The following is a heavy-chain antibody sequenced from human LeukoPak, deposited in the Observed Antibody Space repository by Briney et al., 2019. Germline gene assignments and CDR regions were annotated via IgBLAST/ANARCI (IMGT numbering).Heavy chain of an antibody. CDR3: ARGNYDFWSGYSAYYNWFDP. CDR1: GGSISSYY. J-gene: IGHJ5*02. Sequence: PSETLSLTCTVSGGSISSYYWSWIRQPPGKGLEWIGYIYYSGSTNYNPSLKSRVTISVDTSKNQFSLKLSSVTAADTAVYYCARGNYDFWSGYSAYYNWFDPWGQGTLVTVSS. CDR2: IYYSGST. V-gene: IGHV4-59*01. D-gene: IGHD3-3*01.